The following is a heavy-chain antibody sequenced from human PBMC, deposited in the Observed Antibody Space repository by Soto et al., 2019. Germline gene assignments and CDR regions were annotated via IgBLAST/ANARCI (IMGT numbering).Heavy chain of an antibody. Sequence: QVQLQESGPGLVKPSQTLSLTCTVSGGSISSGGYYWSWIRQHPGKGLEWIGYIYYSGSTYYNPSLKSRVTISVDTSKNQFSLKLSSVTAADTAVYYCARGNGEDGLTMIEESVGPGGMDVWGQGTTVTVSS. D-gene: IGHD3-22*01. V-gene: IGHV4-31*03. CDR3: ARGNGEDGLTMIEESVGPGGMDV. J-gene: IGHJ6*02. CDR2: IYYSGST. CDR1: GGSISSGGYY.